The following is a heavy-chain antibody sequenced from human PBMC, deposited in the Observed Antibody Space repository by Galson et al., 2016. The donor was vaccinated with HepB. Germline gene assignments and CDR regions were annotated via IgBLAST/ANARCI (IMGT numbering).Heavy chain of an antibody. J-gene: IGHJ6*02. V-gene: IGHV6-1*01. D-gene: IGHD3-3*01. CDR2: TYYRLKWNN. Sequence: CAISGDSVSSSRAAWNWIRQSPSRGLEWLGRTYYRLKWNNDYAVSVKGRIIINPDTSKNQFSLQLKSVTPEDTAVYYWARAVEYYTFWSRLYGMDVWGQGTTVIVSS. CDR3: ARAVEYYTFWSRLYGMDV. CDR1: GDSVSSSRAA.